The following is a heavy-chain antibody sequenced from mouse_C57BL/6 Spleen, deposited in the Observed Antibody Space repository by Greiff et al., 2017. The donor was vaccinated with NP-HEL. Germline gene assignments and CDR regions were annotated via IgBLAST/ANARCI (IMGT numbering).Heavy chain of an antibody. V-gene: IGHV1-80*01. D-gene: IGHD1-1*01. CDR2: IYPGDGDT. Sequence: VQLQQSGASVKISCKASGYAFSSYWMNWVKQRPGKGLEWLGQIYPGDGDTNYNGKFKGKATLTADKSSSTAYMQLSSLTSEDSAVYFCARRPTVGPMDYWGQGTSVTVSS. CDR1: GYAFSSYW. CDR3: ARRPTVGPMDY. J-gene: IGHJ4*01.